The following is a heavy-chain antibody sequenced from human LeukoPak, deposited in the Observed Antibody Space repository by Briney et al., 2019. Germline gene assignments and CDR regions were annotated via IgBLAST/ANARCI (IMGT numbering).Heavy chain of an antibody. Sequence: GGSLRLSCAASGFTFSSYWMHWVRQAPGKGLVWVSRINSDGSSTSYADSVKGRFTISRDNAKNTLYLQMNSLRAEDTAVYYCAIEGAGTTGTDYFDYWGQGTLVTVSS. CDR1: GFTFSSYW. CDR2: INSDGSST. D-gene: IGHD1-1*01. V-gene: IGHV3-74*01. CDR3: AIEGAGTTGTDYFDY. J-gene: IGHJ4*02.